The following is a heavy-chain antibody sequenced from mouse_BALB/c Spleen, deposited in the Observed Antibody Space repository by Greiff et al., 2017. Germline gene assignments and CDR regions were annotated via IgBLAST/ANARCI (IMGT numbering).Heavy chain of an antibody. D-gene: IGHD1-1*01. J-gene: IGHJ3*01. Sequence: EADGGLVQPKGSLKLSCAASGFTFNTNAMNWVRQAPGKGLEWVARIRSKSNNYATYYADSVKDRFTISRDDSQSMLYLQMNNLKTEDTAMYYCVREITTVVDRFAYWGQGTLVTVSA. V-gene: IGHV10S3*01. CDR3: VREITTVVDRFAY. CDR1: GFTFNTNA. CDR2: IRSKSNNYAT.